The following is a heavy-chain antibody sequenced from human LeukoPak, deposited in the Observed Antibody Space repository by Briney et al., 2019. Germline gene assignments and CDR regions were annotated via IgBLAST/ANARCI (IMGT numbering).Heavy chain of an antibody. D-gene: IGHD2-2*01. V-gene: IGHV3-23*01. Sequence: GGSLRLSCSASGFTFSTYAMSWVRQAPGKGLEWVSTISFNGVDTYYADSVKGRFIISRDNSDGTLFLQMHGLKADDTAVYFCARDGPYCSSTSCYSLPDFWGQGTLVTVSS. J-gene: IGHJ4*02. CDR2: ISFNGVDT. CDR1: GFTFSTYA. CDR3: ARDGPYCSSTSCYSLPDF.